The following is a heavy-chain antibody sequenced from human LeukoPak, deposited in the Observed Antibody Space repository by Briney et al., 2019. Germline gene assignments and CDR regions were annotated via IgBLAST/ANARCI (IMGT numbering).Heavy chain of an antibody. Sequence: AESLSLTCTVSGASVSSDYRNWIRQSPGRGLEWIGYTHYRGNINYNPSLKSRLTMSVDASSNQVSLKLSSVTAADAAVYYCGRNLGSGSDHWGQGTLVTVSP. CDR3: GRNLGSGSDH. D-gene: IGHD3-10*01. J-gene: IGHJ4*02. V-gene: IGHV4-59*02. CDR1: GASVSSDY. CDR2: THYRGNI.